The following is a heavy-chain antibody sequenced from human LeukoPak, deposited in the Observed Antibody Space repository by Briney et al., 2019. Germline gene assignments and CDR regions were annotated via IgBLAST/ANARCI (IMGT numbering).Heavy chain of an antibody. CDR3: AKKEGDTYFSWYMDV. D-gene: IGHD2-21*02. J-gene: IGHJ6*03. CDR1: GFTFRSFA. V-gene: IGHV3-23*01. Sequence: GGSLRLSCAASGFTFRSFAMSWVRQAPGKGLEWVSGIIGSGRTTFYADSVKGRFTISRDNSKNTLYLQMNSLRAEDTAIYYCAKKEGDTYFSWYMDVWGKGTAVTVSS. CDR2: IIGSGRTT.